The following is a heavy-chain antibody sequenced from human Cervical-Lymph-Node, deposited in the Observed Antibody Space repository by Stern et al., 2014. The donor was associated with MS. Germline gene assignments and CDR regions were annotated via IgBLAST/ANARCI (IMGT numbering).Heavy chain of an antibody. V-gene: IGHV5-51*01. CDR1: GYSFSTYW. CDR3: ARLVTRDYFDF. CDR2: IYPGDSEA. D-gene: IGHD2-21*02. J-gene: IGHJ4*02. Sequence: EVQLVESGAEVKKTGESLKISCKGSGYSFSTYWIGWVRQMPGKGLEWMGVIYPGDSEATYSPSFQGQVTISADKSTSTAYVKWRSLKASDTAMYYCARLVTRDYFDFWGQGTLVTVSS.